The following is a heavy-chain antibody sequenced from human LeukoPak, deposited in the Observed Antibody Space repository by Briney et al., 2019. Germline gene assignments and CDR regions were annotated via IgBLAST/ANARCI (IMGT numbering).Heavy chain of an antibody. CDR2: IIPIFGTA. D-gene: IGHD6-13*01. Sequence: GASVKVSCKASGGTFSSYAISWVRQAPGQGLEWMGGIIPIFGTANYAQKFQGRVTMTTDTSTSTAYMELRSLRSDDTAVYYCAREQEKSSSWYPDYWGQGTLVTVSS. V-gene: IGHV1-69*05. CDR1: GGTFSSYA. CDR3: AREQEKSSSWYPDY. J-gene: IGHJ4*02.